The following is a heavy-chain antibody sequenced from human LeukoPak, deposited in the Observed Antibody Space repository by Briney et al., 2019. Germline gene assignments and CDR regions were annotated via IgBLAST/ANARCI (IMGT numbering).Heavy chain of an antibody. Sequence: PGGSLRLSCAASGFTFSSYEMNWVRQAPGKGLEWVSYISSSGSTIYYADSVKGRFTISRDNAKNSLYLQMNSLRAEDTAVYCCARESIYDILTGLDYWGQGTLVTVSS. J-gene: IGHJ4*02. V-gene: IGHV3-48*03. CDR1: GFTFSSYE. CDR2: ISSSGSTI. D-gene: IGHD3-9*01. CDR3: ARESIYDILTGLDY.